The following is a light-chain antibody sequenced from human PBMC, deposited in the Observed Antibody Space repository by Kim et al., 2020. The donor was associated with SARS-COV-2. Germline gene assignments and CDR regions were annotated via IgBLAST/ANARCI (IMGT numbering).Light chain of an antibody. Sequence: QSVLTQPPSASGTPGQRVTISCSGSSSNIGSNYVYWYQQLPGTAPKLLIYRNNQRPSGVPDRFSGSKSGTSASLAISGLRSEAEADYYCAAWDDSLSGVPYVFGGGTKVTVL. CDR2: RNN. CDR3: AAWDDSLSGVPYV. V-gene: IGLV1-47*01. CDR1: SSNIGSNY. J-gene: IGLJ2*01.